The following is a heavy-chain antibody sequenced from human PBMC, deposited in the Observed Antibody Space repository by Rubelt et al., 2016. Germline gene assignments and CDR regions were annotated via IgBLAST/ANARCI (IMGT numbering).Heavy chain of an antibody. CDR3: ARASGHYDY. V-gene: IGHV3-48*02. CDR2: ISSDSSTV. Sequence: GSLRLSCAASGFTFSSYSMNWVRQAPGKGLEWVSYISSDSSTVYYADSVKGRFTISRDNAKNSLSLQMDSLRDEDTAVYYCARASGHYDYWGLGTLVTVSP. J-gene: IGHJ4*02. D-gene: IGHD3-10*01. CDR1: GFTFSSYS.